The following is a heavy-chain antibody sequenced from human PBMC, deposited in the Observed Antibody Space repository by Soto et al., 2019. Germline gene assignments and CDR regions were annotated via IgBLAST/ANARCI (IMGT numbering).Heavy chain of an antibody. Sequence: QVHLVESGGGVVQPGRSLRLSCAASGFTFSRFGMHWVRQAPGKGLEWVAVISYDGSNKYYADSVKGRFTISRDNSKNTLYLQMNSLRAEDTAVYYCAREGGYDSFDYWGQGTLVTVSS. CDR2: ISYDGSNK. CDR1: GFTFSRFG. D-gene: IGHD5-12*01. V-gene: IGHV3-30*03. CDR3: AREGGYDSFDY. J-gene: IGHJ4*02.